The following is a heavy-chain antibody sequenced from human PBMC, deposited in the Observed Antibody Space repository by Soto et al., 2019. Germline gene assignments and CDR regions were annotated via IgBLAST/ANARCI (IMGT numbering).Heavy chain of an antibody. V-gene: IGHV4-34*01. CDR2: VNHLGTT. Sequence: PSATMSLTCAVYGGSFSGYYWTWIRQSPEKGLEWIGEVNHLGTTYYNPSLKTRVTISVHTPKNQFSLKMSSVTAADTAVYYCARGIGYCSSINCYSSRRLRFDSWGQGTLVTVSS. CDR1: GGSFSGYY. J-gene: IGHJ4*02. D-gene: IGHD2-2*01. CDR3: ARGIGYCSSINCYSSRRLRFDS.